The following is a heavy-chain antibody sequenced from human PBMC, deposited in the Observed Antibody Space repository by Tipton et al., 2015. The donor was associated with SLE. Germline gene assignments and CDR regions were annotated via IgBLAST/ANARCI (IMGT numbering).Heavy chain of an antibody. CDR1: GYSISSGYY. D-gene: IGHD3-10*01. CDR3: ASGAGDWYFDL. CDR2: IYTSGST. J-gene: IGHJ2*01. Sequence: TLSLTCAVSGYSISSGYYWGWSRQPPGKGLEWIGYIYTSGSTNYNPSLKSRVTISVDTSKNQFSLKLSSVTAADTAVYHCASGAGDWYFDLWGRGTLVTVSS. V-gene: IGHV4-38-2*01.